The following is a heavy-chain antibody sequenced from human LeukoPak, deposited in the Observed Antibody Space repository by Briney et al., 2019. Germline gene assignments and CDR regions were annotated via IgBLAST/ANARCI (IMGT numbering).Heavy chain of an antibody. V-gene: IGHV1-69*13. CDR1: GGTFSSYA. Sequence: SVKVSCKASGGTFSSYAISWVRQAPGQGLEWMGGIIPIFGTANYAQKFQGRVTITADESTSTAYMELSSLRSEDTAVCYCARGRPLEDYFDYWGQGTLVTVSS. CDR3: ARGRPLEDYFDY. CDR2: IIPIFGTA. D-gene: IGHD1-1*01. J-gene: IGHJ4*02.